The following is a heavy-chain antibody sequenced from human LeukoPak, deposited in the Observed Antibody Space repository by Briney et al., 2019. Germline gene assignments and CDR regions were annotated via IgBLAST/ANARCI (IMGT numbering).Heavy chain of an antibody. Sequence: PGGSLRLSCAASGFTFRSYAMSWVRQAPGKGLEWVSAVSASVDNTYYADFVKGRFTISRDNSKNTLYLQVHSLRVDDTAVYYCAKEAHRPLPTDCWGQGTLVTVSS. CDR1: GFTFRSYA. J-gene: IGHJ4*02. CDR2: VSASVDNT. CDR3: AKEAHRPLPTDC. V-gene: IGHV3-23*01.